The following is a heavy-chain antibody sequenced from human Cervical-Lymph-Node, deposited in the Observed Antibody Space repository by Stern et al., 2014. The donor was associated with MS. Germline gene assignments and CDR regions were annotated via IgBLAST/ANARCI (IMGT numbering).Heavy chain of an antibody. V-gene: IGHV1-69*09. CDR2: IIPILGLP. Sequence: VQLEESGAEVKKPGSSVNVSCKASGGTFSSSYAITWMRQAHGQGLEWMGRIIPILGLPNYAQKFQGRVTITADTSTSTAYMELSSLRSEDTAVYYCARGVVSNRAAATLHNLFDPWGQGTLVTVSS. CDR3: ARGVVSNRAAATLHNLFDP. CDR1: GGTFSSSYA. J-gene: IGHJ5*02. D-gene: IGHD2-15*01.